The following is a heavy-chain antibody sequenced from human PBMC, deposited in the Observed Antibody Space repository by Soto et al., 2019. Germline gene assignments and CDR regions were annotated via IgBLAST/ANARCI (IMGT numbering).Heavy chain of an antibody. D-gene: IGHD3-22*01. CDR3: AKERNGGFTMIVVVTRGAFDI. CDR1: GFTFSSYA. CDR2: ISGSGGST. V-gene: IGHV3-23*01. Sequence: GGSLRLSCAASGFTFSSYAMSWVRQAPGKGLEWVSAISGSGGSTYYADSAKGRFTISRDNSKNTLYLQMNSLRAEDTAVYYCAKERNGGFTMIVVVTRGAFDIWGQGTMVTVSS. J-gene: IGHJ3*02.